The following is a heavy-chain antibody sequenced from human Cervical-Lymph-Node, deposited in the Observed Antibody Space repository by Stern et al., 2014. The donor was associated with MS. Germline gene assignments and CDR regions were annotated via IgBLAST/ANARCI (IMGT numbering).Heavy chain of an antibody. CDR2: MANSGTT. V-gene: IGHV4-4*07. CDR1: GASMKNFY. CDR3: ARGRHTAMVTSGRYFDL. Sequence: QVQLQESGPGRVQPSETLSLTCTFSGASMKNFYWNWIRQPPEKGLEWIGHMANSGTTYYDPSLKSRVTMSMDASKQQFSLRLTSVTAVDTAVYFCARGRHTAMVTSGRYFDLWGQGTLVTVSS. D-gene: IGHD5-18*01. J-gene: IGHJ4*02.